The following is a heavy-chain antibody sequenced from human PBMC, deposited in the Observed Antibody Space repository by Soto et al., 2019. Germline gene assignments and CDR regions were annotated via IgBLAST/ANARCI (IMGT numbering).Heavy chain of an antibody. D-gene: IGHD6-6*01. V-gene: IGHV4-59*01. CDR1: GGSISSYY. CDR2: IYYSGST. Sequence: SETLSLTCTVSGGSISSYYWSWIRQPPGKGLEWIGYIYYSGSTNYNPSLKSRVTISVDTSKNQFSLKLSSVTAADTAVYYCARGSRAAQSRGVGWFDPWGQGTLVTVSS. J-gene: IGHJ5*02. CDR3: ARGSRAAQSRGVGWFDP.